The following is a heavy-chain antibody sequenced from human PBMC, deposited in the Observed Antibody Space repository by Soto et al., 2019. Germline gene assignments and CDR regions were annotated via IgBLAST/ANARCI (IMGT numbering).Heavy chain of an antibody. Sequence: QVQLQESGPGLVKPSQTLSLTCSVSGGSISNGDYFWSWIRQAPGKGLEWIGYIYYSGTTHYNPSLKSQGQVSISVDTSKNQFSLNLTSVTAADTAVYYCAGAFDSEYSSSWYSAFDIWGQGTIVTVSS. V-gene: IGHV4-30-4*01. CDR1: GGSISNGDYF. D-gene: IGHD6-13*01. CDR3: AGAFDSEYSSSWYSAFDI. CDR2: IYYSGTT. J-gene: IGHJ3*02.